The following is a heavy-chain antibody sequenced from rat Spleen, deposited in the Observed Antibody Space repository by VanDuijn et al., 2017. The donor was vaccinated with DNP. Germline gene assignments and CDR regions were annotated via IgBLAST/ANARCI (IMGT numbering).Heavy chain of an antibody. J-gene: IGHJ2*01. D-gene: IGHD1-1*01. CDR2: ISTSGGST. CDR3: ARGTVNDY. CDR1: GFTFSDYN. V-gene: IGHV5S23*01. Sequence: EVQLVESGGGLVQPGRSLKLSCAASGFTFSDYNMAWVRQAPTKGLEWVAIISTSGGSTYYRDSVKGRFTISRDNAKSTLYLQMHSLRSEDTATYYCARGTVNDYWGQGVMVTVSS.